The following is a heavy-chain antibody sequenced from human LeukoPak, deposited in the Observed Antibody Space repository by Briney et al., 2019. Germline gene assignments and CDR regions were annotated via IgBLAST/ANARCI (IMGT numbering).Heavy chain of an antibody. J-gene: IGHJ4*02. Sequence: GTLRLSCAASGFTFSSYVMTWVRQAPGKGLEWVSAISGSGDSTYYADSVKGRFTISRDNSKNTLYLQMNSLRAEDTAVYYCAKVAVRGVIINYFDYWGQGTLVTVSS. V-gene: IGHV3-23*01. D-gene: IGHD3-10*01. CDR1: GFTFSSYV. CDR3: AKVAVRGVIINYFDY. CDR2: ISGSGDST.